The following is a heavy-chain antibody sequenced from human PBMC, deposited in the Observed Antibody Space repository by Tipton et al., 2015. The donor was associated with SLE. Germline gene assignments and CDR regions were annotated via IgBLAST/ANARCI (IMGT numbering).Heavy chain of an antibody. CDR1: GFTFSSYS. Sequence: SLRLSCAASGFTFSSYSMNWVRQAPGKGLEWVSYISSRSSTIYYADSVKGRFTISRDNAKNSLYLQMDSLRAEDTAVYYCARDLPDIVLMVYAIRSGMDVWGQGTTVTVSS. D-gene: IGHD2-8*01. CDR2: ISSRSSTI. J-gene: IGHJ6*02. CDR3: ARDLPDIVLMVYAIRSGMDV. V-gene: IGHV3-48*01.